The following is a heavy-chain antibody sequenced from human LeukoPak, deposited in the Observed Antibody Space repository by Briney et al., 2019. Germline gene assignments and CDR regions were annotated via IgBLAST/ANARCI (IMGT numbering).Heavy chain of an antibody. J-gene: IGHJ4*02. Sequence: PGESLRLSCAASGFTFSSYAMNRVRQAPGKGLEWVSAISGSGDNTYYADSVKGRFTISRDNSKNTLYMEMNSLRAEDTAVYYCAKGGRGSIATRPDYWGQGTLVTVSS. D-gene: IGHD6-6*01. CDR1: GFTFSSYA. CDR3: AKGGRGSIATRPDY. CDR2: ISGSGDNT. V-gene: IGHV3-23*01.